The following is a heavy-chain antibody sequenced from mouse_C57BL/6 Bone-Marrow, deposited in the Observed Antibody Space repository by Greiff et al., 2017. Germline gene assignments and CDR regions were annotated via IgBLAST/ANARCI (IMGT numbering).Heavy chain of an antibody. Sequence: QVQLQQSGSELRSPGSSVKLSCKDFDSEVFPIAYMSWVRQKPGHGFEWIGGILPSIGRTIYGEKFGDKATLAADTRSNTAYLEFNSLTSEDSAIYYCARPAQYCNYWDFDVWGTGTTVTVSS. CDR1: DSEVFPIAY. CDR3: ARPAQYCNYWDFDV. V-gene: IGHV15-2*01. D-gene: IGHD6-1*01. CDR2: ILPSIGRT. J-gene: IGHJ1*03.